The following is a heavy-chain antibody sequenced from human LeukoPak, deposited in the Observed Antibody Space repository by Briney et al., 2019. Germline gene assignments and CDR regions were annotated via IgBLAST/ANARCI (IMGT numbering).Heavy chain of an antibody. CDR1: GFTFSSYG. Sequence: GGSLRLSCAASGFTFSSYGMHWVRQAPGKGLEWVAVISYDGSNKYYADSVKGRFTISRDNSKNTLYLQMNSLRAEDTAVYYCAKDHYYDSSGSAFDYWGQGTLVTVSS. D-gene: IGHD3-22*01. J-gene: IGHJ4*02. V-gene: IGHV3-30*18. CDR3: AKDHYYDSSGSAFDY. CDR2: ISYDGSNK.